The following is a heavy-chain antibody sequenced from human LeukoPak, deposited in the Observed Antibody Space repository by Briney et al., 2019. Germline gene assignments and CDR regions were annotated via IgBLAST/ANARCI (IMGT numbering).Heavy chain of an antibody. CDR2: INPNSGDT. Sequence: ASVKVSCKASGYTFTGYYMHWVRQAPGQGLEWMGWINPNSGDTNYAQKFQGRVTMTRDTSISTAYMELSRLRSDDTAVYYCAREIAAAGDYYGMDVWGQGTTVTVSS. D-gene: IGHD6-13*01. CDR3: AREIAAAGDYYGMDV. CDR1: GYTFTGYY. V-gene: IGHV1-2*02. J-gene: IGHJ6*02.